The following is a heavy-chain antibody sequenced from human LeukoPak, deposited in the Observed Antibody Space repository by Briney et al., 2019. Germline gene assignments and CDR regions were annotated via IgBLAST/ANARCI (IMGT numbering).Heavy chain of an antibody. D-gene: IGHD1-14*01. V-gene: IGHV3-7*01. CDR2: INEDGGER. CDR1: GFTLNRYW. J-gene: IGHJ4*02. Sequence: GGSLRLSCAASGFTLNRYWMSWVRQAPGKGQEWVANINEDGGERHYVDSVKGRFTISRDNAKNSLYLQMNSLRAEDTAVYYCARGGNLEDWGGGTLVTVSS. CDR3: ARGGNLED.